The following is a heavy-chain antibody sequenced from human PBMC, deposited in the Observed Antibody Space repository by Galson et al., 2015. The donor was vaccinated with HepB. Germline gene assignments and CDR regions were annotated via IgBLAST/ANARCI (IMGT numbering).Heavy chain of an antibody. Sequence: SLRLSCAASGFTASSNYMSWVRQAPGKGLEWVSAISGSGGSTYYADSVKGRFTISRDNSKNTLYLQMNSLRAEDTAVYYCAKETGRAVAGSYGGYRGQGTLVTVSS. CDR1: GFTASSNY. CDR2: ISGSGGST. V-gene: IGHV3-23*01. J-gene: IGHJ4*02. D-gene: IGHD6-19*01. CDR3: AKETGRAVAGSYGGY.